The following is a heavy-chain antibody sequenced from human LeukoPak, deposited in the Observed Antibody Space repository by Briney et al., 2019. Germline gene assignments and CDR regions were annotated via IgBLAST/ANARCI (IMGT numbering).Heavy chain of an antibody. D-gene: IGHD6-19*01. CDR2: IIPIFGTA. CDR3: ARDVSHVWSSGWSPDAFDI. J-gene: IGHJ3*02. V-gene: IGHV1-69*05. CDR1: GYTFTSYY. Sequence: GASVKVSCKASGYTFTSYYMHWVRQAPGQGLEWMGRIIPIFGTANYAQKFQGRVTITTDESTSTAYMELSSLRSEDMAVYYCARDVSHVWSSGWSPDAFDIWGQGTMVTVSS.